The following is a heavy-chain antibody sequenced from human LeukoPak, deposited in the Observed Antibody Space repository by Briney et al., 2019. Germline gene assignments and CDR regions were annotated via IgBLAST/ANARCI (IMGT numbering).Heavy chain of an antibody. CDR2: INHSGST. V-gene: IGHV4-34*01. CDR3: RSSTSPHYYYYGMDV. Sequence: SETLSLTCAVYGGSFSGYYWSWIRQPPGKGLEWIGEINHSGSTNYSPSLKSRATISVDTSKNQFSLKLSSVTAADTAVYYCRSSTSPHYYYYGMDVWGKGTTVTVSS. CDR1: GGSFSGYY. D-gene: IGHD2-2*01. J-gene: IGHJ6*04.